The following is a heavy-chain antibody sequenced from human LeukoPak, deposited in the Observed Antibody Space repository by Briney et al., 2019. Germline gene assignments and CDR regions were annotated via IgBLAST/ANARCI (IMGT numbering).Heavy chain of an antibody. CDR2: IYHNGNT. Sequence: SETLSLTCTVSSGSISTYYWSWIRQPPGKGLEWIGYIYHNGNTNYNPSLKSRVTLSVDTSKNQFSLKLSSVTAADAAVYYCARGDRVNSSSWYHWFDPWGQGTLVTVSS. J-gene: IGHJ5*02. V-gene: IGHV4-59*01. D-gene: IGHD6-13*01. CDR1: SGSISTYY. CDR3: ARGDRVNSSSWYHWFDP.